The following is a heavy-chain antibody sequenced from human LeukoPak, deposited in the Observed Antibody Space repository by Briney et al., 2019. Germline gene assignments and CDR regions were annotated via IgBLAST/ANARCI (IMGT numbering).Heavy chain of an antibody. Sequence: GRTLRLSCAASGVTFSNYGMHWVRQPPGKGLEWLGVRWYDGSQKYYADSVKGRFTISREDSKNTLYLQMNSLRVEDTAMYDCARDYCSTTTCLDYWGQGTLVTVSS. CDR3: ARDYCSTTTCLDY. J-gene: IGHJ4*02. D-gene: IGHD2-2*01. CDR2: RWYDGSQK. V-gene: IGHV3-33*01. CDR1: GVTFSNYG.